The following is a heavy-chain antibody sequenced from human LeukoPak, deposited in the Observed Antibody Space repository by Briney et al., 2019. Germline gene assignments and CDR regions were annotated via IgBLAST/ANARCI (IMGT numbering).Heavy chain of an antibody. CDR1: GFIVSGSY. V-gene: IGHV3-53*01. CDR2: IYSGGNT. J-gene: IGHJ6*02. Sequence: PGRSLRLSCSASGFIVSGSYMSWVRQAPGKGLEWVSVIYSGGNTYYADSVRGRFTISRDNSRNTLYLQMNSLRAEDTAVYYCARDLTSGYGMDVWGQGTTVTVSS. D-gene: IGHD2-2*01. CDR3: ARDLTSGYGMDV.